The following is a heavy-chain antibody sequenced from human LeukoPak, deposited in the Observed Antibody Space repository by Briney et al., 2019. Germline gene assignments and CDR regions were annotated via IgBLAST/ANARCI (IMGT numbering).Heavy chain of an antibody. CDR1: GFTVSSNY. D-gene: IGHD5-18*01. J-gene: IGHJ6*03. Sequence: GGSLRLSCAASGFTVSSNYMSWVRQAPGKGLEWVSVIYSGGSTYYSDSVKGRFTISRDNSKNTLYLQMNSLRAEDTAVYYCARAPEVRDTSYMDVWGKGTTVTIS. CDR2: IYSGGST. CDR3: ARAPEVRDTSYMDV. V-gene: IGHV3-53*01.